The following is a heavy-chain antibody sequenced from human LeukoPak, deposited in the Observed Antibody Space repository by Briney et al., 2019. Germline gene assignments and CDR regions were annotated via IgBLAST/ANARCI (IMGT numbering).Heavy chain of an antibody. D-gene: IGHD1-14*01. CDR3: ARVSAPHGSWFDP. Sequence: PSETLSLTCTVSGVSISTYYWSWIRQPPGKGLEWIGYIYYSGSTNYNPTLKSRVSISVDTSRNQFSLKLTSVTVADTAMYYCARVSAPHGSWFDPWGQGTLVIVSS. CDR2: IYYSGST. V-gene: IGHV4-59*01. J-gene: IGHJ5*02. CDR1: GVSISTYY.